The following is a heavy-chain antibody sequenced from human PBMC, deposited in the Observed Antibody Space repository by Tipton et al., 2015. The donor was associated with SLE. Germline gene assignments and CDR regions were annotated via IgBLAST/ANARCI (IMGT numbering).Heavy chain of an antibody. J-gene: IGHJ4*02. CDR2: IYTSGTT. CDR1: AGSISSGNYY. Sequence: TLSLTCTVSAGSISSGNYYWSWIRQSAGKGLEWIGQIYTSGTTSYNPSLKSRVTISLDKSKNQFSLKLTSVTAADTAVYFCAREGITIFGVFQRWGQGTQVGVSS. CDR3: AREGITIFGVFQR. D-gene: IGHD3-3*01. V-gene: IGHV4-61*09.